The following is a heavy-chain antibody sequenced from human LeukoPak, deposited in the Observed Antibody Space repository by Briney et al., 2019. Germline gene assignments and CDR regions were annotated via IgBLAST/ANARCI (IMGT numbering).Heavy chain of an antibody. CDR2: INHSGST. V-gene: IGHV4-34*01. J-gene: IGHJ4*02. CDR3: ARRYCSGGSCYGGFDY. Sequence: SETLSLTCAVHGGSFSGYYWSWIRQPPGKGLEWIGEINHSGSTNYNPSLKSRVTISVDTSKNQFSLKLSSVTAADTAVYYCARRYCSGGSCYGGFDYWGQGTLVTVSS. D-gene: IGHD2-15*01. CDR1: GGSFSGYY.